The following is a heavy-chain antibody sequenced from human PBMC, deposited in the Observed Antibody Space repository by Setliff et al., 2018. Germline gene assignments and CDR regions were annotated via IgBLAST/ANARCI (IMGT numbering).Heavy chain of an antibody. CDR3: ARGGVTAVWDLTD. CDR2: VFFTGDT. D-gene: IGHD2-21*02. Sequence: PSETLSLTCIVSGESIDSIDTGNHYWSWIRQSPGGGLEWIGYVFFTGDTDYNPSLGSRVTISLDRSKTQFSLQLSSVTAADTAVYYCARGGVTAVWDLTDWGQGTLVTVSS. J-gene: IGHJ4*02. CDR1: GESIDSIDTGNHY. V-gene: IGHV4-61*01.